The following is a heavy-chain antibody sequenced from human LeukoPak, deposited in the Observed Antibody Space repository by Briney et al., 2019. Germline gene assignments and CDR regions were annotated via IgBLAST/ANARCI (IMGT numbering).Heavy chain of an antibody. D-gene: IGHD6-13*01. CDR2: INHSGST. Sequence: PSETLSLTCAVYGGSFSGYYWSWIRQPPGKGLERIGEINHSGSTNYNPSLKSRVTISVDTSKNQFSLKLSSVTAADMAVYYCARARIAAAAISWFDPWGQGTLVTVSS. J-gene: IGHJ5*02. V-gene: IGHV4-34*01. CDR3: ARARIAAAAISWFDP. CDR1: GGSFSGYY.